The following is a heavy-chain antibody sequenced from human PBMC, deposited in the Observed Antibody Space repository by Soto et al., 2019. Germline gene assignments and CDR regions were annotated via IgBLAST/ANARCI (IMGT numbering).Heavy chain of an antibody. Sequence: PGASLKISCKGSGYNFNRYWIGWVRQMPGKGLEWMGVIYPGDSDTRYSPSLQGQVTISADKSSSAAYLQLSSLHASHTATYYCARSLVNGTYDAFDIWGQGTMVPVSS. J-gene: IGHJ3*02. CDR1: GYNFNRYW. CDR3: ARSLVNGTYDAFDI. CDR2: IYPGDSDT. V-gene: IGHV5-51*01. D-gene: IGHD2-8*01.